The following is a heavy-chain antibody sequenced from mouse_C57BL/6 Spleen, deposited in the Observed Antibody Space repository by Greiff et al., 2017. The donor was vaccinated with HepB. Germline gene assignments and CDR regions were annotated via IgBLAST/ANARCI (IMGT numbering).Heavy chain of an antibody. J-gene: IGHJ4*01. V-gene: IGHV1-55*01. CDR3: ARDGGYYAMDY. D-gene: IGHD2-3*01. CDR2: IYPGSGST. Sequence: QVQLKQPGAELVKPGASVKMSCKASGYTFTSYWITWVKQRPGQGLEWIGDIYPGSGSTNYNEKFKSKATLTVDTSSSTAYMQLSSLTSEDSAVYYCARDGGYYAMDYWGQGTSVTVSS. CDR1: GYTFTSYW.